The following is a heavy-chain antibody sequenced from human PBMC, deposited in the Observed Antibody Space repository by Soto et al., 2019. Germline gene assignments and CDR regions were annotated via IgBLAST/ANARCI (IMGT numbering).Heavy chain of an antibody. CDR1: GFTFSSYS. D-gene: IGHD1-7*01. Sequence: EVQLVESGGGLVKPGGSLRLSCAASGFTFSSYSMNWVRQAPGKGLEWVSSISSSSSYIYYADSVKGRFTISRDNAKNSLYLQMNSLRAEDTAVYYCARDGAWELELRGSFDYWGQGTLVTVSS. V-gene: IGHV3-21*01. J-gene: IGHJ4*02. CDR3: ARDGAWELELRGSFDY. CDR2: ISSSSSYI.